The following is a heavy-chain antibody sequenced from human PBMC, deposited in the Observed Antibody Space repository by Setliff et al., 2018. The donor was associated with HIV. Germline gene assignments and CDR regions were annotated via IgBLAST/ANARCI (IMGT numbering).Heavy chain of an antibody. J-gene: IGHJ4*02. Sequence: PGESLKISCAASGFTFSNYGMHWVRQAPGKGLEWVAVIWPDGNKYYADSVKGRFTISRDISKNTLYLQMNSLRAEDTAVYYCAKDFGNTGVFDDWGQGTLVTVSS. V-gene: IGHV3-30*02. CDR1: GFTFSNYG. D-gene: IGHD2-8*02. CDR3: AKDFGNTGVFDD. CDR2: IWPDGNK.